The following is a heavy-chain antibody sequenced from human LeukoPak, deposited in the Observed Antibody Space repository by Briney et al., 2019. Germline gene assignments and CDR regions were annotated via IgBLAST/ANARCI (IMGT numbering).Heavy chain of an antibody. CDR3: ARPYDSSGCYYVGAFDI. CDR1: GFTFDDYG. D-gene: IGHD3-22*01. CDR2: INWNGGST. J-gene: IGHJ3*02. Sequence: PGGSLRLSWAASGFTFDDYGMSWVRHAPGKGLEWVSGINWNGGSTVYADSVKGRFTISRDNAKNSLYLQMNSLRAEDTALYYCARPYDSSGCYYVGAFDIWGQGTMVTVSS. V-gene: IGHV3-20*04.